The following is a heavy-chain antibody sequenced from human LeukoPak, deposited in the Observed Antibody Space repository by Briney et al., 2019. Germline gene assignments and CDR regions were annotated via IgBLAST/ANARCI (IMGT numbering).Heavy chain of an antibody. CDR1: GFTFSSYS. V-gene: IGHV3-48*01. Sequence: PGGSLRLSCAASGFTFSSYSMNWVRQAPGKGLEWVSYISSSSSTIYYADSVKGRFTISRDNSKNTLYLQMNSLRAEDTAVYYCAKASFVSCSGGSCYSFYWGQGTLVTVSS. CDR3: AKASFVSCSGGSCYSFY. J-gene: IGHJ4*02. CDR2: ISSSSSTI. D-gene: IGHD2-15*01.